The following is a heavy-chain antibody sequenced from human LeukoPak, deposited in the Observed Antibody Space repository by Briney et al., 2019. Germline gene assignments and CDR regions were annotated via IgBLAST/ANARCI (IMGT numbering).Heavy chain of an antibody. Sequence: PGGSLRLSCAASGFTFSSYAMHWVRQAPGKGLEWVAVISYDGSNKYYADSVKGRFTISRDNSKNTLYLQMNSLRAEDTAVYYCAREEVGIFFDYWGQGTLVTVSS. CDR2: ISYDGSNK. D-gene: IGHD2-15*01. CDR3: AREEVGIFFDY. J-gene: IGHJ4*02. V-gene: IGHV3-30-3*01. CDR1: GFTFSSYA.